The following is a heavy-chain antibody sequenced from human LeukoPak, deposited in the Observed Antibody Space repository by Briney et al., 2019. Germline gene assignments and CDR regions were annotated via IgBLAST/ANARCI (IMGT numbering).Heavy chain of an antibody. CDR3: ARESDSSGYYYRPGRVGFDY. Sequence: PGGSLRLSCAASGFTVSSNYMSWVRQAPGKGLEWVSVIYSGGSTYYADSVKGRFTISRDNSKNTLYLQMNSLRAEDTAVYYCARESDSSGYYYRPGRVGFDYWGQGTLVTVSS. J-gene: IGHJ4*02. CDR2: IYSGGST. V-gene: IGHV3-53*01. D-gene: IGHD3-22*01. CDR1: GFTVSSNY.